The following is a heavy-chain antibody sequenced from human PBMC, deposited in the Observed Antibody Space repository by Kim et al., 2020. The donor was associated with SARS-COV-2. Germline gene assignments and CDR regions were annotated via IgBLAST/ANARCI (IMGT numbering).Heavy chain of an antibody. D-gene: IGHD6-19*01. CDR3: AKGGGIAVAGLYYYYGMDV. J-gene: IGHJ6*02. CDR2: ISGSGGST. Sequence: GGSLRLSCAASGFTFSSYAMSWVRQAPGKGLEWVSAISGSGGSTYYADSVKGKFTISRDNAKNTLYLQMNMRRAEETAVYYCAKGGGIAVAGLYYYYGMDVWGQGPTVTVSS. CDR1: GFTFSSYA. V-gene: IGHV3-23*01.